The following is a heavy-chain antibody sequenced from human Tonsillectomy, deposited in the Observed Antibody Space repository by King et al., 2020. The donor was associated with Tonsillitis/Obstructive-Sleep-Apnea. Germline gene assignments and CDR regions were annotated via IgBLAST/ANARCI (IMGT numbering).Heavy chain of an antibody. CDR1: GGSFSGYY. D-gene: IGHD2-2*01. Sequence: VQLQQWGAGLLKPSETLSLTCAVYGGSFSGYYWSWIRQPPGKGLEWIGEINHSGSTNYKPSLKSRVNISVDTSKNQFSLKLSSVTAADTAVYYCARADCSSTSCSSIDYWGQGTLVTVSS. CDR3: ARADCSSTSCSSIDY. CDR2: INHSGST. J-gene: IGHJ4*02. V-gene: IGHV4-34*01.